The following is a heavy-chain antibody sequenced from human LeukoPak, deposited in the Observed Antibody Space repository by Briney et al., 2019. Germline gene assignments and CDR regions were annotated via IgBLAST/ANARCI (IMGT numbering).Heavy chain of an antibody. V-gene: IGHV3-48*04. J-gene: IGHJ4*02. CDR3: ARDLSSDAAIPSCFDY. CDR2: ISSTSSVI. CDR1: GFTFSNYG. Sequence: GGSLRLSCAASGFTFSNYGMNWVRQAPGRGLEWVSYISSTSSVINYADSVKGRFTISRDNAKNSLYLQMNSLRAEDTAVYYCARDLSSDAAIPSCFDYWGQGTLVTVSS. D-gene: IGHD2-2*02.